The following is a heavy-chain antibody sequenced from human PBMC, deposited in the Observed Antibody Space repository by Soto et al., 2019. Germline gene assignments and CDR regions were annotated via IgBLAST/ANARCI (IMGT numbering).Heavy chain of an antibody. CDR2: IIPIIGVT. D-gene: IGHD3-16*01. CDR1: GDTFNSYV. J-gene: IGHJ4*02. CDR3: ARESMGAKGADH. Sequence: QVQLVQSGAEVKRPGSSVKVSCESSGDTFNSYVISWVRQAPGQGLEWMGGIIPIIGVTHYAQKFQGRVTTGAHRSTGTDYRECTNLGYEATALYYCARESMGAKGADHWGQGTLVTVSS. V-gene: IGHV1-69*17.